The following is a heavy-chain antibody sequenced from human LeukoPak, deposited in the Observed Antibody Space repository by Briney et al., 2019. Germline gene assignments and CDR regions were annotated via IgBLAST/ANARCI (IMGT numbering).Heavy chain of an antibody. CDR3: AIVRIVVVPAAITGAFDI. V-gene: IGHV3-7*01. Sequence: GGSLRLPCAASGFTFSSYWMSWVRQAPGKGLEWVANIKQDGSEKYYVDSVKGRFTISRDNAKNSLYLQMNSLRAEDTAVYYCAIVRIVVVPAAITGAFDIWGQGTMVTVSS. D-gene: IGHD2-2*02. CDR1: GFTFSSYW. CDR2: IKQDGSEK. J-gene: IGHJ3*02.